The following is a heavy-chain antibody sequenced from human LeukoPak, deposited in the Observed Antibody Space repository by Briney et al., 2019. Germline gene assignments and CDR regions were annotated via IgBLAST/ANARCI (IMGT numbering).Heavy chain of an antibody. CDR3: ATHRRSGSGGSENAFEI. J-gene: IGHJ3*02. V-gene: IGHV4-39*01. CDR1: GGSISSSSYY. Sequence: KPSETLSLTCTVSGGSISSSSYYWDWIRQAPGKGLEWIGNIYDSGTTHYNPSLKSRVTISGDTSKNQFSLKLNSVTAADTAIYYCATHRRSGSGGSENAFEIWGQGTMVTVSS. CDR2: IYDSGTT. D-gene: IGHD5-12*01.